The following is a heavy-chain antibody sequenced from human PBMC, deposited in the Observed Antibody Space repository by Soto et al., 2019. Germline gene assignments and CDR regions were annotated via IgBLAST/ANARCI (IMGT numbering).Heavy chain of an antibody. V-gene: IGHV2-5*01. CDR3: AHRLYDSSGYYSHYGMDV. D-gene: IGHD3-22*01. Sequence: ESGPTLVNPTQTLTLTCTFSGFSLSTSGVGVGWIRQPPGKALEWLALIYWNDDKRYSPSLKSRLTITKDTSKNQVVLTMTNMDPVDTATYYCAHRLYDSSGYYSHYGMDVWGQGTTVTVSS. CDR1: GFSLSTSGVG. J-gene: IGHJ6*02. CDR2: IYWNDDK.